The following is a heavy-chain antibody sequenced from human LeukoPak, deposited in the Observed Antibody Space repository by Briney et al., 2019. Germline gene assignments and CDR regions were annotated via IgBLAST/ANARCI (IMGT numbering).Heavy chain of an antibody. D-gene: IGHD1-26*01. CDR3: ARWRGSYESWFDP. V-gene: IGHV3-21*01. J-gene: IGHJ5*02. Sequence: PGGSLRLSCAASGFTFSSYAMSWVRQAPGKGLEWVSSISSSSSYIYYADSVKGRFTISRDNAKNSLYLQMNSLRAEDTAVYYCARWRGSYESWFDPWGQGTLVTVSS. CDR1: GFTFSSYA. CDR2: ISSSSSYI.